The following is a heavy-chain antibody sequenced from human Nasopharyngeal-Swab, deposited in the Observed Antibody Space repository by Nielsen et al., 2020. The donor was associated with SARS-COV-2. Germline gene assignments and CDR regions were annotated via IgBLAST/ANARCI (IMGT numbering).Heavy chain of an antibody. Sequence: ASVKVSCKASGYTFTSYYMHWVRQAPGQGLEWMGIINPSGGSTSYAQKFQGRVTITRDTSAGTAYMELSSLRSEDTAVYYCARGIAAAGTLDYWGQGTLVTVSS. CDR1: GYTFTSYY. CDR3: ARGIAAAGTLDY. J-gene: IGHJ4*02. D-gene: IGHD6-13*01. CDR2: INPSGGST. V-gene: IGHV1-46*01.